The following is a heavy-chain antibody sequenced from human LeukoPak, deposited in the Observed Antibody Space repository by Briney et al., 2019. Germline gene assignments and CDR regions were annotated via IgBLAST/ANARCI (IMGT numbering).Heavy chain of an antibody. J-gene: IGHJ3*01. CDR2: ISAYKGNT. D-gene: IGHD3-10*01. CDR1: GYTFSTYG. Sequence: ASVKVSCKASGYTFSTYGISWVRQAPGQGLEWMGWISAYKGNTYYAQKLQGRVTMTTDTSTSTAYMELRSLRSDDTAIYYCARDLYYYGSGSYYDVFDVWGQGTTVTVSS. CDR3: ARDLYYYGSGSYYDVFDV. V-gene: IGHV1-18*01.